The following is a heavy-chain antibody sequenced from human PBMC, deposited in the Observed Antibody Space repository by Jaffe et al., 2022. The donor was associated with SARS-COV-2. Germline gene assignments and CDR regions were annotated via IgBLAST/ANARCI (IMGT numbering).Heavy chain of an antibody. CDR1: GFTFSSHA. D-gene: IGHD3-10*01. Sequence: EVQLVESGGGLVQPGGSLRLSCAASGFTFSSHAMSWVRQAPGQGLDWVSTISAGGSSIDYADSVKGRLTISRDNSKNTLYLQMNSLRAEDTAVYYCAKASDSSGKNYFDYWGQGTLVTVSS. CDR2: ISAGGSSI. J-gene: IGHJ4*02. CDR3: AKASDSSGKNYFDY. V-gene: IGHV3-23*04.